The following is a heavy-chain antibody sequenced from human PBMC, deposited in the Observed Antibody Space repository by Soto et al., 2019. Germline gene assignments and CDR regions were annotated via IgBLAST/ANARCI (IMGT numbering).Heavy chain of an antibody. Sequence: GGSLRLSCVVSGLSLNNYAIAWVRHAPGKGLEFVSTIDVLDGAWYSDSVRGRLAISRDVSRNTVYLQMSSLRVEDTAIYFCSDWRAGGPVNLDHWGPGXRVTVYS. J-gene: IGHJ4*02. CDR1: GLSLNNYA. CDR3: SDWRAGGPVNLDH. CDR2: IDVLDGA. D-gene: IGHD2-15*01. V-gene: IGHV3-23*01.